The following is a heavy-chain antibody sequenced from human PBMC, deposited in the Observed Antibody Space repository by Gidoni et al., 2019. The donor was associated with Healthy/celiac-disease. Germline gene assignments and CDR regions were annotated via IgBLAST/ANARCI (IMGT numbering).Heavy chain of an antibody. D-gene: IGHD4-17*01. CDR1: GGSISRGGYH. CDR2: IYYSGST. Sequence: QVQLQESGPGLVKPSQILSLTCTVSGGSISRGGYHWSWIRQPPGKGLEWIGYIYYSGSTYYNPSLKSRITISVDTSKNQFSLRLNSVTAADTAVYYCARSDYGDRFDYWGQGTLVTVSS. J-gene: IGHJ4*02. CDR3: ARSDYGDRFDY. V-gene: IGHV4-31*03.